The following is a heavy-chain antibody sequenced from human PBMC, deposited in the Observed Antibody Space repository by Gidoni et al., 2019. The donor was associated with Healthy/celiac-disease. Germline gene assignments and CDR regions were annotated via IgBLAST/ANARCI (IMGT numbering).Heavy chain of an antibody. V-gene: IGHV3-30*04. CDR3: ARDAVYSSRFPTPGRTYYYYYGMDV. CDR1: GFTFSSYA. D-gene: IGHD6-13*01. Sequence: QVQLVESGGGVVQPGRSLRLSCAASGFTFSSYAMHWVRQAPGKGLEWVAVISYDGSNKYYADSMKGRFTISRDNSKNTLYLQMNSLRAEDTAVYYCARDAVYSSRFPTPGRTYYYYYGMDVWGQGTTVTVSS. CDR2: ISYDGSNK. J-gene: IGHJ6*02.